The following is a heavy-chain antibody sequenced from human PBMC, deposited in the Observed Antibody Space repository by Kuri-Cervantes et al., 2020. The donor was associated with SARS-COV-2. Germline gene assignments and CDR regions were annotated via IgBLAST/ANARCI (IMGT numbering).Heavy chain of an antibody. J-gene: IGHJ4*01. D-gene: IGHD6-13*01. CDR2: IYHSGST. V-gene: IGHV4-4*02. Sequence: LSCAVSGGSISSSNWWSWVRQPPGKGLEWIGEIYHSGSTNYNPSLKSRVTISVDKSKNQFSLKLSSVTAADTAVYYCARLVRAAAGTSIHFDYWGHGTLVTVSS. CDR1: GGSISSSNW. CDR3: ARLVRAAAGTSIHFDY.